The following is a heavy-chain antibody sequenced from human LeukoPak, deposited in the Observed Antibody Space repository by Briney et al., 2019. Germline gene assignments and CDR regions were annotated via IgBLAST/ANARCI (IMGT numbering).Heavy chain of an antibody. J-gene: IGHJ3*02. V-gene: IGHV4-31*03. D-gene: IGHD3-22*01. Sequence: PSQTLSLTCTVSGGSISSGGYYWSWIRQHPGKGLEWIGYIYYSGSTYYNPSLKSRVTISVDTSKNQFSLKLSSVTAADTAVYYCARDTGYRRNYDSSGYYGNAFDIWGQGTMVTVSS. CDR1: GGSISSGGYY. CDR2: IYYSGST. CDR3: ARDTGYRRNYDSSGYYGNAFDI.